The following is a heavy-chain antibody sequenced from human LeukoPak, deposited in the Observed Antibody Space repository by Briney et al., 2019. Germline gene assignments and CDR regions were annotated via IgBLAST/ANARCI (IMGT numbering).Heavy chain of an antibody. V-gene: IGHV4-31*03. CDR2: IYGSEST. CDR3: ARDLGYRVPGWFDP. Sequence: SETLSLTCSVSGGSISSGGYYWSWIRQHPGTGLEWIGYIYGSESTYYNPSRKGRVSIAGGTSKNQISLKLSSVPAAGTAVYYWARDLGYRVPGWFDPWGQGTLVTVSS. CDR1: GGSISSGGYY. D-gene: IGHD3-16*02. J-gene: IGHJ5*02.